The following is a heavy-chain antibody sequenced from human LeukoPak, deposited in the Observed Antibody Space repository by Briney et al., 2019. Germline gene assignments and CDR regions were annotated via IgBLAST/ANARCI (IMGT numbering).Heavy chain of an antibody. CDR2: ISYSGDNT. Sequence: GGSLRLSCAASGFTFSSFAMTWVRQAPGKGLEWVSAISYSGDNTYYADSVKGRFTISRDNSKNTLYLQMNSLRAEDTAVYYCARVSSYGFDYWGQGTLVTVSS. J-gene: IGHJ4*02. V-gene: IGHV3-23*01. CDR3: ARVSSYGFDY. CDR1: GFTFSSFA. D-gene: IGHD5-18*01.